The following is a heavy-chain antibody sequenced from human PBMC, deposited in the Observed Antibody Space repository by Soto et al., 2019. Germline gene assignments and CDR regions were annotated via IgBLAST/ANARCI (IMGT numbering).Heavy chain of an antibody. Sequence: SETLSLTCAVYGGSFSGYYWTWIRQPPGTGLEWIGYNSYSGSTDYNPSLKSRVTISVDTSKNQFSLKLSSATAADTAVYYCARHGGSYSFDYWGQGTLVTVSS. D-gene: IGHD1-26*01. CDR1: GGSFSGYY. CDR2: NSYSGST. J-gene: IGHJ4*02. V-gene: IGHV4-59*08. CDR3: ARHGGSYSFDY.